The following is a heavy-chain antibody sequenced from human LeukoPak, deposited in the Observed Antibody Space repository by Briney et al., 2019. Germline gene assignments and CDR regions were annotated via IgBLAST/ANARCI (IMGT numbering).Heavy chain of an antibody. J-gene: IGHJ4*02. CDR2: VDPEDGKA. V-gene: IGHV1-69-2*01. CDR1: GYTFTDYY. CDR3: ARESGYCSSTSCHPPWSY. Sequence: GASVKVSCKASGYTFTDYYMHWVQQAPGKGLEWMGRVDPEDGKAIYAEKFQDRVTITADTSTDTAYMELSSLRSEDTAVYYCARESGYCSSTSCHPPWSYWGQGTLVTVSS. D-gene: IGHD2-2*03.